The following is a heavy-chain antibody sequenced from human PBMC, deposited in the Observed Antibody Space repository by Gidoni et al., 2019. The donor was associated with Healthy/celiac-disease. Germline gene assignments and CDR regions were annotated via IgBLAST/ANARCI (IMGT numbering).Heavy chain of an antibody. Sequence: EVQLLESGVGLVQPGGSLRPSCAASGFTFSSYAMSWVRQAPGTGLEWDSAISGSGGSTYYADSVKGRFTISRDNSKNTLYLQMNSLRAEDTAVYYCAKHLANTYDDWGQGTLVTVSS. D-gene: IGHD5-12*01. J-gene: IGHJ4*02. CDR1: GFTFSSYA. CDR2: ISGSGGST. V-gene: IGHV3-23*01. CDR3: AKHLANTYDD.